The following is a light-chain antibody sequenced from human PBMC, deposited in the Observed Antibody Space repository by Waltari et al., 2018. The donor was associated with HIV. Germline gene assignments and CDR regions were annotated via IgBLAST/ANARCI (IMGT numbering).Light chain of an antibody. Sequence: QSALTPPPSASGSPGQSAPISCTGTSSDVGGYTYVSGYRHHTGKAPKLMIYEVSKRPSGVPDRFSGSKSGNTASLTVSGLQAEDEADYYCSSYAGSNNLVFGGGTKLTVL. CDR3: SSYAGSNNLV. V-gene: IGLV2-8*01. CDR2: EVS. J-gene: IGLJ2*01. CDR1: SSDVGGYTY.